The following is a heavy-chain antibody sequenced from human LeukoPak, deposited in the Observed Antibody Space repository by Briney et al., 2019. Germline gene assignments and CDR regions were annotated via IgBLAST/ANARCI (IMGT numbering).Heavy chain of an antibody. V-gene: IGHV1-69*06. D-gene: IGHD3-10*01. J-gene: IGHJ6*04. CDR1: GGTFSSYA. CDR3: AREDYYGSGSYYGYYYGMDA. CDR2: IIPIFGTA. Sequence: SVKVSCKASGGTFSSYAISWVRQAPGQGLEWMGGIIPIFGTANYAQKFQGRVTITADKSTSTAYMELSSLRSEDTAVYYCAREDYYGSGSYYGYYYGMDAWGKGTTVTVSS.